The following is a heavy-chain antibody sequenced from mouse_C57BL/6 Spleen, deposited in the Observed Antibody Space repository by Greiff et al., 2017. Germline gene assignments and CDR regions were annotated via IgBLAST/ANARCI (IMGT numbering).Heavy chain of an antibody. D-gene: IGHD2-4*01. J-gene: IGHJ4*01. V-gene: IGHV6-6*01. CDR1: GFTFSDAW. CDR2: IRNKANNHAT. Sequence: EVKLVESGGGLVQPGGSMKLSCAASGFTFSDAWMDWVRQSPEKGLEWVAEIRNKANNHATYYAESVKGRFTISRDDSKSSVYLQMNSLRAEDTGIYYCTCYGYDYDVAMGMDYWGQGTSVTVSS. CDR3: TCYGYDYDVAMGMDY.